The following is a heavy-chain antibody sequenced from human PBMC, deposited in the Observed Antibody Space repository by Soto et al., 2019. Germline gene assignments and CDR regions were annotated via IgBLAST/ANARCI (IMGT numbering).Heavy chain of an antibody. CDR2: ISGSGGST. CDR3: AKDGGSESYGRAPDAFDI. V-gene: IGHV3-23*01. CDR1: GFTFSTYA. J-gene: IGHJ3*02. D-gene: IGHD1-26*01. Sequence: EVPLLESGGGSVQPGGSLRLSCAASGFTFSTYAMSWVRQAPGKGLEWVSAISGSGGSTYYADYVKGRFTNSRDNSNNTLYLQMNTLRAEDTAVYYGAKDGGSESYGRAPDAFDIWGQGTMVTVSS.